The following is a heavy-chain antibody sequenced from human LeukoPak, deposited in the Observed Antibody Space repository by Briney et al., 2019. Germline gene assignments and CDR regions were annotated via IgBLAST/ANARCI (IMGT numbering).Heavy chain of an antibody. Sequence: ASVKVSCEASGYTFTGYYMHWVRQAPGQGLEWMGWINPNSGGTNYAQKFQGRVTMTRDTSISTAYMELSRLRSDDTAVYYCARGLSYDILTGYAYWGQGTLVTVSS. V-gene: IGHV1-2*02. CDR2: INPNSGGT. J-gene: IGHJ4*02. CDR1: GYTFTGYY. D-gene: IGHD3-9*01. CDR3: ARGLSYDILTGYAY.